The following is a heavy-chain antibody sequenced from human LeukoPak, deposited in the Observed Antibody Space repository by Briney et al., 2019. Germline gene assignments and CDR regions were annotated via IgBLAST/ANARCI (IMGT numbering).Heavy chain of an antibody. J-gene: IGHJ4*02. Sequence: PSETLSLTCTVSGGSISSYYWSWIRQPPGKGLEWIGYIYYSGSTNYNPSLKSRVTISVDTSKNQFSLKLSSVTAADTAVYYCARAHSSGYHHFDYWGQGTLVTVSS. D-gene: IGHD3-22*01. CDR3: ARAHSSGYHHFDY. CDR1: GGSISSYY. CDR2: IYYSGST. V-gene: IGHV4-59*01.